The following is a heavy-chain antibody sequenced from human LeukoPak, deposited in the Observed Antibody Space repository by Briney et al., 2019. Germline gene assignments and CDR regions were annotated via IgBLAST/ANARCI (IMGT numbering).Heavy chain of an antibody. CDR3: SRGAARMVEMGTIISFEY. J-gene: IGHJ4*02. D-gene: IGHD5-24*01. CDR1: GFTFSYYS. V-gene: IGHV3-21*01. CDR2: ISSSSRYI. Sequence: GGSLRLSCAASGFTFSYYSMNWVRQAPGKGLEWVSSISSSSRYIYYADSVKGRFTISRDNAKNSLYLQMNTLRVEDTAVYYCSRGAARMVEMGTIISFEYWGQGTLVTVSS.